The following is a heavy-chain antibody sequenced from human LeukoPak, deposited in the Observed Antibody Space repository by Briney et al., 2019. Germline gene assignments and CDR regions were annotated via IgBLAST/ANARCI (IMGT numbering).Heavy chain of an antibody. J-gene: IGHJ4*02. Sequence: GGSLRLSCAASGFTFSSYGMHWVRQAPGKGLEWVAVISYDGSNKYYADSVKGRFTISRDNSKNTLYLQMNSLRAEDTAVYYCAKDPPAYSVATPYYFDYWGQGTLVTVSS. D-gene: IGHD5-12*01. CDR1: GFTFSSYG. CDR2: ISYDGSNK. CDR3: AKDPPAYSVATPYYFDY. V-gene: IGHV3-30*18.